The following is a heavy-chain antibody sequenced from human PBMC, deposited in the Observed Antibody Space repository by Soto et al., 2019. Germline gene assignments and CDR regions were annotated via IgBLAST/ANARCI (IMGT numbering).Heavy chain of an antibody. Sequence: LRLSCAASGFTFSSYAMSWVRQAPGKGLEWVSAISGSGGSTYYADSVKGRFTISRDNSKNTLYLQMNSLRAEDTAVYYCARHKSGGGSYPFDFWGQGTLVTVSS. V-gene: IGHV3-23*01. CDR3: ARHKSGGGSYPFDF. CDR1: GFTFSSYA. D-gene: IGHD3-10*01. CDR2: ISGSGGST. J-gene: IGHJ4*02.